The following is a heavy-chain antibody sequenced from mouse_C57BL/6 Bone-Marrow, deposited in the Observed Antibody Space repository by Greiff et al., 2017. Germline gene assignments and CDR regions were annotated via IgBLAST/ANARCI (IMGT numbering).Heavy chain of an antibody. V-gene: IGHV3-6*01. D-gene: IGHD2-3*01. CDR3: AREGDDGYYFY. Sequence: EVKLVESGPGLVKPSQSLSLTCSVTGYSITSGYYWNWIRQFPGNKLEWMGYISYDGSNNYNPSLKNRISITRDTSKNQFFLKLNSVTTEDTATYYCAREGDDGYYFYWGQGTTLTVSS. CDR2: ISYDGSN. J-gene: IGHJ2*01. CDR1: GYSITSGYY.